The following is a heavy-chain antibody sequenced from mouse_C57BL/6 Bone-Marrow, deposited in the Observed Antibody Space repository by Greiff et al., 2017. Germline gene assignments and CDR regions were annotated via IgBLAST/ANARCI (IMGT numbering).Heavy chain of an antibody. D-gene: IGHD1-1*01. CDR3: ARRGVFCGSIHLYAMDY. V-gene: IGHV1-82*01. Sequence: VQLQQSGPELVKPGASVKISCKASGYAFSSSWMNWVKQRPGKGLEWIGRIYPGDGATNYNGKFKGKATLTADKSSSTAYMQLSSLTSEDSAVSLCARRGVFCGSIHLYAMDYWGQGISVTVPS. J-gene: IGHJ4*01. CDR1: GYAFSSSW. CDR2: IYPGDGAT.